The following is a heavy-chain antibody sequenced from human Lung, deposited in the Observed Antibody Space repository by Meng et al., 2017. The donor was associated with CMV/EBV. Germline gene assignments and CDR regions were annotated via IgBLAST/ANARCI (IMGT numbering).Heavy chain of an antibody. Sequence: GGSXRLSCAASGFTFSSYGMHWVRQAPGKGLEWVAFIRYDGSNKYYADSVKGRFTISRDNSKNTLYLQMNSLRAEDTAVYYCAKDFTQLAVAGIPYYFDYWXQGTXVTVSS. CDR1: GFTFSSYG. CDR3: AKDFTQLAVAGIPYYFDY. V-gene: IGHV3-30*02. CDR2: IRYDGSNK. J-gene: IGHJ4*02. D-gene: IGHD6-19*01.